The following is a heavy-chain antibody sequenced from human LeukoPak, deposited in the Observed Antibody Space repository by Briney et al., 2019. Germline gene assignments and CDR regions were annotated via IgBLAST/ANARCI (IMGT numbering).Heavy chain of an antibody. J-gene: IGHJ4*02. CDR1: GATVSSNH. Sequence: QTGGSLRLSCAVSGATVSSNHMIWVRQPPGKGLEWVSAIFSAGGTYYADSVKGRFTLSRDLSKNTLYLQMNSLRAEDTAVYYCVRDASWGQGTLVTVSS. V-gene: IGHV3-66*01. CDR2: IFSAGGT. CDR3: VRDAS.